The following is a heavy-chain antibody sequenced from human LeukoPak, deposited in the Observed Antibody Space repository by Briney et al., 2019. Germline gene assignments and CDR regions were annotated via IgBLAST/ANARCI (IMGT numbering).Heavy chain of an antibody. CDR3: ARGVVGATPSPPYYYYYMDV. V-gene: IGHV4-4*02. D-gene: IGHD1-26*01. Sequence: SETVSLTCAVSGASISSSNWWSWVRQSPGKGLEWIGEIYPSGSTKYNPSLKSRVTMSVDKSKNQFSLKLNSVTAADTAVYYCARGVVGATPSPPYYYYYMDVWGKGTTVTVSS. J-gene: IGHJ6*03. CDR1: GASISSSNW. CDR2: IYPSGST.